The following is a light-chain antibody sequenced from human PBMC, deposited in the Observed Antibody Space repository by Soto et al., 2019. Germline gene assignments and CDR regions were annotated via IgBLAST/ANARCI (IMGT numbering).Light chain of an antibody. CDR1: TSNIGAGYD. CDR2: GNT. J-gene: IGLJ1*01. Sequence: QSVLTQPPSVSGALGQRVTISCTGITSNIGAGYDVHWYQLLPGRAPKLLIYGNTNRPSGVPDRFSGSKSATSASLAITGLQAEDEAIYYCQSYDNTLSGPIYVFGNGTKVT. V-gene: IGLV1-40*01. CDR3: QSYDNTLSGPIYV.